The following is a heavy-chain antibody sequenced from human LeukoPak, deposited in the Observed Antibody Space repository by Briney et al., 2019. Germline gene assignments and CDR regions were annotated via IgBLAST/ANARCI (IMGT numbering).Heavy chain of an antibody. CDR2: IYYSGST. V-gene: IGHV4-39*01. Sequence: SETLSLTCTVSGGSISSSSYYWGWIPQPPGKGLEWIGSIYYSGSTYYNPSLKSRVTISVDTSKNQFSLKLSSVTAADTAVYYCARPGIAAAATPYYFDYWGQGTLVTVSS. CDR1: GGSISSSSYY. CDR3: ARPGIAAAATPYYFDY. J-gene: IGHJ4*02. D-gene: IGHD6-13*01.